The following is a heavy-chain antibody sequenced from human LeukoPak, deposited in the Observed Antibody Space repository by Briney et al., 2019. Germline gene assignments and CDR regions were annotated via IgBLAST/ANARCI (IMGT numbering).Heavy chain of an antibody. J-gene: IGHJ4*02. CDR2: IYYSGST. V-gene: IGHV4-30-4*08. D-gene: IGHD5-18*01. CDR3: ARGGYSYGSQPDNFDY. Sequence: PSETLSLTCTVSGGSISSGDYYWSWIRQPPGKGLEWIGYIYYSGSTYYNPSLKSRVIISVDTSKNQLSLKLSSVTAADTAVYYCARGGYSYGSQPDNFDYWGQGTLVTVSS. CDR1: GGSISSGDYY.